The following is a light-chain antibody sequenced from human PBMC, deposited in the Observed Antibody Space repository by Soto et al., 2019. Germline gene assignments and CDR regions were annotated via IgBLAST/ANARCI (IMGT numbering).Light chain of an antibody. CDR1: QSVSSSY. CDR3: QQYGSSPRT. Sequence: IVLTQSPGTLSLSPWERATLSCRASQSVSSSYLAWYQQKPGQAPRLLIYGASSRATGIPDRFSGSGSGTDFPLTISRLEPEDFAVNYCQQYGSSPRTFGQGTKV. V-gene: IGKV3-20*01. J-gene: IGKJ1*01. CDR2: GAS.